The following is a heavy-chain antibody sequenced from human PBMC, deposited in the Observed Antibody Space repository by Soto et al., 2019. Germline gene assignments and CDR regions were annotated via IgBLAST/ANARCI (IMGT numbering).Heavy chain of an antibody. D-gene: IGHD1-26*01. V-gene: IGHV4-31*03. CDR1: GGSISSGGYY. J-gene: IGHJ4*02. CDR3: AREGGIVGATAADY. Sequence: QVQLQESGPGLVKPSQTLSLTCTVSGGSISSGGYYWSWIRQHPGKGLGGIGYIYYSGSTYYNPSLKSRVTISLDTSKNQFSLKLSSVTAADTAVYYCAREGGIVGATAADYWGQGTLVTVSS. CDR2: IYYSGST.